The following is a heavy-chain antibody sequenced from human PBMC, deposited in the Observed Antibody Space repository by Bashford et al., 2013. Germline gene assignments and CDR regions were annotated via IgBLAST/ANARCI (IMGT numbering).Heavy chain of an antibody. Sequence: ASVKVSCTASGATFSNYAFTWVRQAPGQGLEWMGWINPDNGGTHSAQKFQGRVTMTRATSMNTAFLDLSALTSDDSAVYYCARERVWNYDSVTYVTRVYGMDVWGQGTTVTVSS. CDR3: ARERVWNYDSVTYVTRVYGMDV. CDR1: GATFSNYA. J-gene: IGHJ6*02. D-gene: IGHD3-10*01. V-gene: IGHV1-2*02. CDR2: INPDNGGT.